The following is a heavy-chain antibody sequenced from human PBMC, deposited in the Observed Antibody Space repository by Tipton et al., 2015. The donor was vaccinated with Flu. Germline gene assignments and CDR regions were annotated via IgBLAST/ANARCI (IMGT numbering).Heavy chain of an antibody. Sequence: SLRLSCAASGFTSSNYWMSWVRQAPGKGLEWVANIKQDGSEKYYVDSVKGRFTISRDNAKNSLYLQMNSLRAEDTAVYYCARAIGAAAAHWGQGTLVTVSS. CDR2: IKQDGSEK. CDR1: GFTSSNYW. CDR3: ARAIGAAAAH. J-gene: IGHJ4*02. D-gene: IGHD6-13*01. V-gene: IGHV3-7*01.